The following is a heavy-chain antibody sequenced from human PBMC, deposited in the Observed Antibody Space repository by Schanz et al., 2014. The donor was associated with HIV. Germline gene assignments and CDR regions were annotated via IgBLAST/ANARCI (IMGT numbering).Heavy chain of an antibody. D-gene: IGHD1-1*01. Sequence: EVQLLESGGGLEQPGGSLRLSCVASGFTFNNYAMTWVRQAPGKGLEWVSAISESGGSTDYADSVKGRFTISRDNSKSILYLQMSSLRREDTAVYYCAKERRERWLPGRGGLDVWGQGTTVAVSS. CDR1: GFTFNNYA. V-gene: IGHV3-23*01. CDR3: AKERRERWLPGRGGLDV. CDR2: ISESGGST. J-gene: IGHJ6*02.